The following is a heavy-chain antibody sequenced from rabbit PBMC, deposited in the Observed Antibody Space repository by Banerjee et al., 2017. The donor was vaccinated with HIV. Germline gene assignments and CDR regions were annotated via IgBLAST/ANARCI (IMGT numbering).Heavy chain of an antibody. J-gene: IGHJ4*01. CDR1: GFSFSSSYY. CDR3: ARDLAGVIGWNFNL. Sequence: QEQLEESGGGLVKPEGSLTLTCTASGFSFSSSYYMCWVRQAPGKGLELIGCIYTGDGSTYYASWAKGRFTITRSTSLNTVTLQLNSLTAADTATYFCARDLAGVIGWNFNLWGPGTLVTVS. V-gene: IGHV1S43*01. CDR2: IYTGDGST. D-gene: IGHD4-1*01.